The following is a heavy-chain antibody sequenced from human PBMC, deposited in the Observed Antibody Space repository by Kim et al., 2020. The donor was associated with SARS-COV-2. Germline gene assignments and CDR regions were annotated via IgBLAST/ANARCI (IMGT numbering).Heavy chain of an antibody. CDR2: ISTYNGNT. D-gene: IGHD5-12*01. CDR1: GYTFNSYG. Sequence: ASVKVSCKASGYTFNSYGISWVRQAPGQGLEWMGWISTYNGNTDYAPNLQGRVTMTTDTSTSTAYMDLRSLRSDDTAVYYCARRGSKDGNSGHFDYWGQGTLVTVSS. J-gene: IGHJ4*02. CDR3: ARRGSKDGNSGHFDY. V-gene: IGHV1-18*01.